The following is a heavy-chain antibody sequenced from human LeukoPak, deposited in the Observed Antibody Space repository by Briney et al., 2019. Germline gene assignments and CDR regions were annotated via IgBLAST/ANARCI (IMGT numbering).Heavy chain of an antibody. CDR2: ISGSGGST. CDR1: GFTFSSYA. Sequence: GGSLRLSCAATGFTFSSYAMSWVRQAPGKGLEWVSAISGSGGSTYYADSVKGRFTISRDNSKNTLYLQMNSLRAEDTALYYCAKDQVGYNYWVYWGQGTLVTVSS. V-gene: IGHV3-23*01. J-gene: IGHJ4*02. CDR3: AKDQVGYNYWVY. D-gene: IGHD5-24*01.